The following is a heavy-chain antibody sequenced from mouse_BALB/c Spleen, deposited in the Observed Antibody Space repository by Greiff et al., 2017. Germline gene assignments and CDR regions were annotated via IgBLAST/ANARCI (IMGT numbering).Heavy chain of an antibody. Sequence: EVMLVESGGGLVQPGGSRKLSCAASGFTFSSFGMHWVRQAPEKGLEWVAYISSGSSTIYYADTVKGRFTISRDNPKNTLFLQMTSLRSEDTAMYYCAREGLNYWGQGTTLTVSS. CDR2: ISSGSSTI. CDR1: GFTFSSFG. J-gene: IGHJ2*01. CDR3: AREGLNY. V-gene: IGHV5-17*02. D-gene: IGHD1-3*01.